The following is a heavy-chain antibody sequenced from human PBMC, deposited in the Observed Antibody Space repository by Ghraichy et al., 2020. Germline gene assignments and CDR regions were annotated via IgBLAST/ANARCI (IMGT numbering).Heavy chain of an antibody. V-gene: IGHV4-59*08. Sequence: SETLSLTCTVYGGSISSYYWSWIRQPPGKGLEWIGDINYSGSTNYNPSLKSRVTISVDTSKNQFSLKLSSVTAADTAVYYCARGITGTPWYYYGMDVWGQGTTVSVSS. J-gene: IGHJ6*02. CDR1: GGSISSYY. CDR2: INYSGST. D-gene: IGHD1-20*01. CDR3: ARGITGTPWYYYGMDV.